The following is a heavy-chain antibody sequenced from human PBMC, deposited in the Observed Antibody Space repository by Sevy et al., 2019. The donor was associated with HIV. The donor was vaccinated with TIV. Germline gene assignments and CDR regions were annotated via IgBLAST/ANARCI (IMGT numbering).Heavy chain of an antibody. J-gene: IGHJ3*01. D-gene: IGHD3-22*01. Sequence: EGSLRLSCAASGFIFDDYAMNWVRQVPGKVLEWVSGINWKGAGTGYADSVQGRFTISRDNAKNSLYLQMNSLRAEDMALYYCARSTYYFDTTGFGALDFWGQGTMVTVSS. CDR1: GFIFDDYA. V-gene: IGHV3-20*04. CDR2: INWKGAGT. CDR3: ARSTYYFDTTGFGALDF.